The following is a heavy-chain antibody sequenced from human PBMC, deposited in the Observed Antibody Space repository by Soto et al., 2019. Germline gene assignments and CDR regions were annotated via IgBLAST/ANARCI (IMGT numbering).Heavy chain of an antibody. Sequence: GGSLRLSCAAAGFTFSSYGMHWVRQAPGKGLEWVAVIWYDGSNKYYADSVKGRFTISRDNSKNTLYLQMNSLRAEDTAVYYCARAGYSSPIRNYYYYMDAWGKGTTVTVSS. D-gene: IGHD6-13*01. CDR3: ARAGYSSPIRNYYYYMDA. J-gene: IGHJ6*03. CDR1: GFTFSSYG. V-gene: IGHV3-33*01. CDR2: IWYDGSNK.